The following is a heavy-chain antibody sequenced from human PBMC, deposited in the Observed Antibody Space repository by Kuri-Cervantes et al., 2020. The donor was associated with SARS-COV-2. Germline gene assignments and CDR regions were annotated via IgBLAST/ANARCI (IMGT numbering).Heavy chain of an antibody. CDR3: ARTSWYRGPGYGGYYYYYMDV. V-gene: IGHV1-2*02. CDR1: GYTFTGYY. D-gene: IGHD4-23*01. J-gene: IGHJ6*03. CDR2: INPNSGGT. Sequence: ASVKVSCKASGYTFTGYYMHWVRQAPGQGLEWMGWINPNSGGTNYAQKFQGRVTMTRDTSISTAYMELSSLRSEDTAMYYCARTSWYRGPGYGGYYYYYMDVWGKGTTVTVSS.